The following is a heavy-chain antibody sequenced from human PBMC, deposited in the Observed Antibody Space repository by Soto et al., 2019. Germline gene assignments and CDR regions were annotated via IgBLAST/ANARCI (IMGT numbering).Heavy chain of an antibody. D-gene: IGHD3-9*01. V-gene: IGHV3-9*01. Sequence: DVQLVESGGGLVQPGRSLRLSCAASGFTFDDYAMHWVRQAPGKGLEWVSGISWNSGSIGYADSVKGRFTISRDNAKNSLYLQMNSLRAEDTALYYCAKGPDYDILTGFDYWGQGTLVTVSS. CDR2: ISWNSGSI. CDR3: AKGPDYDILTGFDY. J-gene: IGHJ4*02. CDR1: GFTFDDYA.